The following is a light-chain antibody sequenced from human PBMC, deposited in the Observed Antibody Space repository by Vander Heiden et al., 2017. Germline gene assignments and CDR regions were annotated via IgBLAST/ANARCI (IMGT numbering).Light chain of an antibody. V-gene: IGLV2-8*01. CDR2: DVS. CDR1: SSAVGGFHS. CDR3: SAYAGSNNLV. J-gene: IGLJ2*01. Sequence: SALTQFPSASASPGQSVTIPYTGTSSAVGGFHSVPWYPHHPPKPPQLTLCDVSTRPPVVPDRFSGAKSGNTASLTVSVLQAEDEADYYCSAYAGSNNLVFGRVTKLTVL.